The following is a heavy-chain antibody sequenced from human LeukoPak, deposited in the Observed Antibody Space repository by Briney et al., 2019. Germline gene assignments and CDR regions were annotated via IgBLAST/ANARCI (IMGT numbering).Heavy chain of an antibody. CDR3: ARYYGSGSTSFDY. J-gene: IGHJ4*02. CDR1: GFTVSSNY. CDR2: IYNGGST. Sequence: AGSLRLSCAASGFTVSSNYMSWVRQAAGKGLEWFSVIYNGGSTYYAHSVKGRVTISRDKSKNLLYLQMNSLSAEDTAVYYCARYYGSGSTSFDYWGQGTLVTVSS. D-gene: IGHD3-10*01. V-gene: IGHV3-53*01.